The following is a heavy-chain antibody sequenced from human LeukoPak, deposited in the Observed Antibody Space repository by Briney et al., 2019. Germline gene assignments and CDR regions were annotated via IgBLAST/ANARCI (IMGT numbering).Heavy chain of an antibody. CDR2: MNPNSGNT. CDR3: ARRKVRRVMALDWFDP. CDR1: GSTFTIYN. Sequence: ASVKVSSKSSGSTFTIYNFNRVRQPQGQGLGWMGWMNPNSGNTGYAQKFQGRVTMTRNTSISTAYMELSSLRSEDTAVYYCARRKVRRVMALDWFDPWGQGTLITVSS. J-gene: IGHJ5*02. D-gene: IGHD3-10*01. V-gene: IGHV1-8*01.